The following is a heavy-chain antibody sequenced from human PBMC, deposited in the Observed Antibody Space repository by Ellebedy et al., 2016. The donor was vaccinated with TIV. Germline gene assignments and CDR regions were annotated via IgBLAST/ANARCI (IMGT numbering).Heavy chain of an antibody. D-gene: IGHD3-22*01. CDR3: ARPRAFHIDSGFFDAFEI. CDR1: GGSIRISNFY. CDR2: IYYSGSV. J-gene: IGHJ3*02. Sequence: PSETLSLTCTVSGGSIRISNFYWGWFRQPPGKGLEYIGSIYYSGSVYYNPSLKSRVSLSVDTSKNLLSLKLTSVTAADTAKYYCARPRAFHIDSGFFDAFEIWGQGTMVTVSS. V-gene: IGHV4-39*01.